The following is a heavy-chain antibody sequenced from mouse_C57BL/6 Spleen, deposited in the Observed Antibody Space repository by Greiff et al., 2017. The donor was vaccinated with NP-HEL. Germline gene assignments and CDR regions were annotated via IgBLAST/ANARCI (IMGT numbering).Heavy chain of an antibody. V-gene: IGHV1-50*01. Sequence: QVQLQQPGAELVKPGASVKLSCKASGYTFTSYWMQWVKQRPGQGLEWIGEIDPSDSYTNYNQKFKGKATLTVETSSSTAYMQLSSLTSEDSAVYYCARKGSYYDGSSLYWYFDVWGTGTTVTVSS. J-gene: IGHJ1*03. CDR2: IDPSDSYT. CDR3: ARKGSYYDGSSLYWYFDV. CDR1: GYTFTSYW. D-gene: IGHD1-1*01.